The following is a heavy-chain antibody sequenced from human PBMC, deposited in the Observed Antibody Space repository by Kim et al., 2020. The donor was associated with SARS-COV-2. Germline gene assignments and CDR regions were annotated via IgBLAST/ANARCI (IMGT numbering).Heavy chain of an antibody. J-gene: IGHJ6*02. V-gene: IGHV1-24*01. Sequence: ASVKVSCKVSGYTLTELSMHWVRQAPGKGLEWMGGFDPEDGETIYAQKFQGRVTMTEDTSTDTAYMELSSLRSEDTAVYYCATNTAMGPPAYYYGMDVWGQGTTVTVSS. CDR3: ATNTAMGPPAYYYGMDV. CDR1: GYTLTELS. D-gene: IGHD5-18*01. CDR2: FDPEDGET.